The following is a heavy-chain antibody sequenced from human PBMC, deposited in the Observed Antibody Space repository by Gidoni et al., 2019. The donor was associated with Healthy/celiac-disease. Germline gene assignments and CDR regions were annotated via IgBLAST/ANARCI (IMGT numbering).Heavy chain of an antibody. Sequence: APGQGLEWMGWINPNSGGTNYAQTFQGRVTMTRDTSISTAYMELSRLRSDDTAVYYCARDIGGSSSYWGQGTLVTVSS. D-gene: IGHD6-6*01. CDR3: ARDIGGSSSY. CDR2: INPNSGGT. V-gene: IGHV1-2*02. J-gene: IGHJ4*02.